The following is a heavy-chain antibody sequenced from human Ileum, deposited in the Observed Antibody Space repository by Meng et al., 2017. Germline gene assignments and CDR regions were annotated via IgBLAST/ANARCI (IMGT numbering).Heavy chain of an antibody. V-gene: IGHV3-23*01. Sequence: GESLKISCAASGFTFDTYAMTWVRQPPGRGLEWVATLSDRSDYIHYADSVKGRFTISRDNSKSILYLYMNSLRVDDTAVYFCAKQSMGIRPPDDWGQGTLVTVSS. J-gene: IGHJ4*02. CDR1: GFTFDTYA. CDR2: LSDRSDYI. CDR3: AKQSMGIRPPDD. D-gene: IGHD7-27*01.